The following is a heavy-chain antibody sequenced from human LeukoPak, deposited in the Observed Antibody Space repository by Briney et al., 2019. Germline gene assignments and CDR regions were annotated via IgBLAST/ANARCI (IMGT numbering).Heavy chain of an antibody. Sequence: NPSETLTLTCTVSGGSINNYYWSWIRQPPGKGLEWIGYISYTGTTIYNPSLKTRVTISVDTSNQLSLKVNSATAADTAMYYCATGPHTALDYWGQGTLVTVSS. CDR3: ATGPHTALDY. CDR2: ISYTGTT. CDR1: GGSINNYY. D-gene: IGHD5-18*01. V-gene: IGHV4-59*08. J-gene: IGHJ4*02.